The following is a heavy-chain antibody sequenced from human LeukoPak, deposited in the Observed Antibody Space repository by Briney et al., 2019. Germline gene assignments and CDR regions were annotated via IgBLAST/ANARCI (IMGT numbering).Heavy chain of an antibody. CDR1: GYTFTGYY. CDR3: ARDPYYYERSGYYLNWFDP. D-gene: IGHD3-22*01. CDR2: INPNSGGT. V-gene: IGHV1-2*02. Sequence: GASVKVSCKASGYTFTGYYMHWVRQAPGQGLEWMGWINPNSGGTNYAQKFQGRVTMTIDTATSTVYMEVRSLRSDDTAVYYCARDPYYYERSGYYLNWFDPWGQGTLVTVSS. J-gene: IGHJ5*02.